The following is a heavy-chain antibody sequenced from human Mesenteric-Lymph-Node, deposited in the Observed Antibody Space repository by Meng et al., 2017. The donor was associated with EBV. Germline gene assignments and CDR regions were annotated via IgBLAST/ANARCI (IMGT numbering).Heavy chain of an antibody. CDR3: VTDGFESPGD. J-gene: IGHJ4*02. Sequence: QVQLVQSGAEVKKPGASVNVSWVRQAPGQGLEWMGGIIAIFNTPKYAQKFQGRVTITADESTGTAYMDLSSLRYEDTAVDYCVTDGFESPGDWGQGTLVTVSS. CDR2: IIAIFNTP. D-gene: IGHD5-12*01. V-gene: IGHV1-69*13.